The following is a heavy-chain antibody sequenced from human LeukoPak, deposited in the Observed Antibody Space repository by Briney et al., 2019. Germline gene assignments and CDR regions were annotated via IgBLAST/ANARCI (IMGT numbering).Heavy chain of an antibody. CDR2: IYTSGGT. V-gene: IGHV4-4*09. Sequence: KPSETLSLTCTVSGDSISSYYWSWIRQPPGKGLEWIGYIYTSGGTNYIPSLKGRVTISIDTSKNQFSLKLSSVTAADSAVYYRARLTRLSTSPDRYYLDYWGQGTLVTVSS. J-gene: IGHJ4*02. D-gene: IGHD6-6*01. CDR1: GDSISSYY. CDR3: ARLTRLSTSPDRYYLDY.